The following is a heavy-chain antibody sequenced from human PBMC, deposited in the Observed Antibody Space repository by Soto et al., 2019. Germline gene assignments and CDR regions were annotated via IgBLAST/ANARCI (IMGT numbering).Heavy chain of an antibody. CDR3: AREEQQLVSDYFDY. J-gene: IGHJ4*02. D-gene: IGHD6-13*01. V-gene: IGHV3-30-3*01. CDR2: ISYDGSNK. Sequence: QVQLVESGGGVVQPGRSLRLSCAASGLTFSSYAMHWVRQAPGKGLEWVAVISYDGSNKYYADSVKGRFTISRDNSKNTLYLQMNSLRAEDTAVYYCAREEQQLVSDYFDYWGQGTLVTVSS. CDR1: GLTFSSYA.